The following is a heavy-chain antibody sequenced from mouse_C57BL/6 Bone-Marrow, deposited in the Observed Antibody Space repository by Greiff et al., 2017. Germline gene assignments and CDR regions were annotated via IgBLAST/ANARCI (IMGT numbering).Heavy chain of an antibody. V-gene: IGHV1-81*01. D-gene: IGHD1-1*01. Sequence: QVQLKESGAELARPGASVKLSCKASGYTFTSYGISWVKQRTGQGLEWIGEIHPRSGNTYYNEKFKGKATLTADKSSSTAYMELRSLTSEDSAVYFCASGGDYYGSSYFWYFDVGGTGTTVTVSS. CDR3: ASGGDYYGSSYFWYFDV. CDR2: IHPRSGNT. CDR1: GYTFTSYG. J-gene: IGHJ1*03.